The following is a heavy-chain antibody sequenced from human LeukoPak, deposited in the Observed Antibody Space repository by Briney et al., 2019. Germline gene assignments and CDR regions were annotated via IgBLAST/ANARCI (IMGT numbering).Heavy chain of an antibody. CDR3: AKVRLYDFWSGYSAFDY. J-gene: IGHJ4*02. CDR1: GGSSSGYY. Sequence: SETLSLTCAVYGGSSSGYYWSWIRQPPGKGLEWIGEINHSGSTNYNPSLKSRVTISVDTSKNQFSLKLSSVTAADTAVYYCAKVRLYDFWSGYSAFDYWGQGTLVTVSS. D-gene: IGHD3-3*01. CDR2: INHSGST. V-gene: IGHV4-34*01.